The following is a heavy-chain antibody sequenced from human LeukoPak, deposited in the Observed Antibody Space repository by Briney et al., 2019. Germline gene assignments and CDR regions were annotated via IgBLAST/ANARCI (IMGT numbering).Heavy chain of an antibody. Sequence: PGGSLRLSCAASGFTFSSYWMSWVRQAPGKGLEWVANIKQDGSEKYYVDSVKGRFTISKDNAKNSLYLQMNSLRAEDTAVYYCARAIAAAGTRWDYWGQGTLVTVSS. CDR3: ARAIAAAGTRWDY. J-gene: IGHJ4*02. D-gene: IGHD6-13*01. CDR2: IKQDGSEK. CDR1: GFTFSSYW. V-gene: IGHV3-7*04.